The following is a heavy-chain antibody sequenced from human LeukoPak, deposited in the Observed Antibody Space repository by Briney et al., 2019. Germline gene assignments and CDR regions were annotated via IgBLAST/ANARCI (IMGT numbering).Heavy chain of an antibody. CDR1: GFTFRSYL. J-gene: IGHJ4*02. CDR2: IKQDGSEK. Sequence: PGGSLRLSCAASGFTFRSYLMRWVRQAPVKGLEWVANIKQDGSEKNYVDSVKGRFTIPRDNAKNSLYLQMNSLRAEDTAVYYCASGLELDYWGQGTLVTVSS. V-gene: IGHV3-7*03. CDR3: ASGLELDY.